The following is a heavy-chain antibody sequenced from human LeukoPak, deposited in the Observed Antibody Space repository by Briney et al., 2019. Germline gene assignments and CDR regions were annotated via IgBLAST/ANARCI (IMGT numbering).Heavy chain of an antibody. V-gene: IGHV3-23*01. CDR3: AKRGIVIRGVLIIGFHKEAYYFDY. CDR2: ISESGGST. Sequence: GGSLRLSCVVSGITLSNYAMSWVRQAPGKGLEWVSGISESGGSTKYADSVKGRFTISRDNSLNTVYLQMNSMRAEDTAVYFCAKRGIVIRGVLIIGFHKEAYYFDYWGQGILVTVSS. D-gene: IGHD3-10*01. CDR1: GITLSNYA. J-gene: IGHJ4*02.